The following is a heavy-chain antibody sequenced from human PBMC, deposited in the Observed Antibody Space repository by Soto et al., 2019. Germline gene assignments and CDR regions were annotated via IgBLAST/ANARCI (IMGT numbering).Heavy chain of an antibody. Sequence: XETLSLTCAFYVGSFSGYSWSCIRQPPGKGLEWIGEINHSGSTNYNPSLKSRITTSVDTSKNQFSLKLSSVTAADTAVYYCARDPDSGNEHFEYWGQGTLVSVSS. D-gene: IGHD1-26*01. V-gene: IGHV4-34*01. J-gene: IGHJ4*02. CDR1: VGSFSGYS. CDR2: INHSGST. CDR3: ARDPDSGNEHFEY.